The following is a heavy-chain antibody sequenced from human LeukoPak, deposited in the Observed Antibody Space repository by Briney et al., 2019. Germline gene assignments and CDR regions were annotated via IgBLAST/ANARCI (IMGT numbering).Heavy chain of an antibody. D-gene: IGHD1-14*01. CDR1: GGALSSDY. J-gene: IGHJ6*03. CDR3: ARYIRGPDYYIDV. CDR2: VSYSGTT. Sequence: SETLSLTCTASGGALSSDYWSWIRQPPGKGLEWIGYVSYSGTTNYNPSLSSRLTISLDTPKNRFSLNLYSVTAADTAIYFCARYIRGPDYYIDVWGKGTTVAISS. V-gene: IGHV4-59*01.